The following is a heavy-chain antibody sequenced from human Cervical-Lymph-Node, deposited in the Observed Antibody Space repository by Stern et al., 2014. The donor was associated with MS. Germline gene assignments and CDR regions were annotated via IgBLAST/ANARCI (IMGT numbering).Heavy chain of an antibody. CDR2: INWNSGSI. Sequence: QLVESGGGLVQPGRSLRLSCAAFGFTFDDFAMHRVRQAPGKGLEWVSGINWNSGSIGYADSVKGRFTISRDNAKNSLYLQMNSLRAEDTALYFCAKDRGNGGWYGSHYFDSWGQGTLVTLSS. V-gene: IGHV3-9*01. CDR3: AKDRGNGGWYGSHYFDS. D-gene: IGHD6-19*01. CDR1: GFTFDDFA. J-gene: IGHJ4*02.